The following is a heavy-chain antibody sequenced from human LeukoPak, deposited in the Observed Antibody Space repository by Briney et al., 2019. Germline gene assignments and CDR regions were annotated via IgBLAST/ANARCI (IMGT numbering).Heavy chain of an antibody. CDR3: ARDSNSGWYTTVYFSY. Sequence: PSETLSLTCTVSGGSISSYYWSWIRQPPGKGLEWVGYIYYSGSTNYNPSLKSRITMSVDTSKNQFSLKLSSVTAADTAVYYCARDSNSGWYTTVYFSYWGQGTLVTVSS. D-gene: IGHD6-19*01. CDR1: GGSISSYY. V-gene: IGHV4-59*12. CDR2: IYYSGST. J-gene: IGHJ4*02.